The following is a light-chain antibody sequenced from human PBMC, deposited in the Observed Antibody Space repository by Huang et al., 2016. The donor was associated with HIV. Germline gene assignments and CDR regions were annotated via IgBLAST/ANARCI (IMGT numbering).Light chain of an antibody. V-gene: IGKV1-6*01. CDR2: GAF. CDR1: QDIRNE. Sequence: AIQMTQSPSSLSASVGDRVTITCRASQDIRNELGWYQQRPGRVPKLLIYGAFNLQSGVPSRFSGSGSGTEFTLTISDLRPEDFATYYCLQDYSYPSTFGLGTKL. CDR3: LQDYSYPST. J-gene: IGKJ2*01.